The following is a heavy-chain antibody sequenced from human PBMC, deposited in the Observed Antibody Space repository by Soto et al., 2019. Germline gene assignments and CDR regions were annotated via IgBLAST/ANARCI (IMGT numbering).Heavy chain of an antibody. V-gene: IGHV3-53*01. CDR1: GFTVSSNY. Sequence: LRLSCAASGFTVSSNYMSWVRQAPGKGLEWVSVIYSGGSTYYADSVKGRFTISRDNSKNTLYLQMNSLRAEDTAVYYCAKDSRRLFDYWGQGTLLTVSS. CDR3: AKDSRRLFDY. CDR2: IYSGGST. D-gene: IGHD6-25*01. J-gene: IGHJ4*02.